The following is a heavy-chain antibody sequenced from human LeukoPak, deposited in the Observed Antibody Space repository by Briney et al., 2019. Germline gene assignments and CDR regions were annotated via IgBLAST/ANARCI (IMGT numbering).Heavy chain of an antibody. D-gene: IGHD1-26*01. J-gene: IGHJ4*02. CDR1: GGSIISGSYN. V-gene: IGHV4-39*01. Sequence: SETLSLTCTVSGGSIISGSYNWAWIRQPPGKGLEWIATIYYTGRTDYNPSLGTRLTISVDTSKNQFSLKLTSVTAADTAVYYCAVDSGSHRIVYWGQGTLVTVSS. CDR3: AVDSGSHRIVY. CDR2: IYYTGRT.